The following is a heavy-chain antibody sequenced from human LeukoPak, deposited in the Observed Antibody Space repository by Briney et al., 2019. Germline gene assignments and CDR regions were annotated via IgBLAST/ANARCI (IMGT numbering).Heavy chain of an antibody. Sequence: SVKVSCKASGGTFSSYAISWVRQAPGQGLEWMGGIIPIFGTANYAQKFQGRVKITADESTSTAYMELSSLRSEDTAVYYCARDGEQIWQQGAFDIWGQGTMVTVSS. CDR1: GGTFSSYA. CDR2: IIPIFGTA. V-gene: IGHV1-69*13. CDR3: ARDGEQIWQQGAFDI. J-gene: IGHJ3*02. D-gene: IGHD6-13*01.